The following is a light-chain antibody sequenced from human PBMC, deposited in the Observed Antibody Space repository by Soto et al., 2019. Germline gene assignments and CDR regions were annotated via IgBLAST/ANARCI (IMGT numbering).Light chain of an antibody. Sequence: DIQMTQSPSTLSASVGDRVTLTCRASQSIRSWLAWYQQKPGKAPKLLIYDASSLESGVPSRFSGSGSGTEFTLTISSLQPDDFATYYCQQYNSYSGTFGQGTKVEVK. CDR1: QSIRSW. V-gene: IGKV1-5*01. CDR2: DAS. CDR3: QQYNSYSGT. J-gene: IGKJ1*01.